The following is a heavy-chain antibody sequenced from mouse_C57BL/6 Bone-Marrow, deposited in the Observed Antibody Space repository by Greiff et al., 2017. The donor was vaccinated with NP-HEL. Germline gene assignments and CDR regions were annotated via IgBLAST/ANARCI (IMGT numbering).Heavy chain of an antibody. CDR3: ASPFYYYGSTPYYYAMDY. V-gene: IGHV1-85*01. CDR1: GYTFTSYD. Sequence: VQRVESGPELVKPGASVKLSCKASGYTFTSYDINWVKQRPGQGLEWIGWIYPRDGSTKYNEKFKGKATLTVDTSSSTAYMELHSLTSEDSAVYFCASPFYYYGSTPYYYAMDYWGQGTSVTVSS. D-gene: IGHD1-1*01. J-gene: IGHJ4*01. CDR2: IYPRDGST.